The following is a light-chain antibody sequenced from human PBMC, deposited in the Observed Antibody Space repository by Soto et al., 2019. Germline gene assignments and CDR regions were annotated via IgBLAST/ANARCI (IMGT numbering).Light chain of an antibody. Sequence: IQLTQSPTTLPASVGDRVTLTCRASESISNWLACYQQRPGTAPKLLIYHASILETAVTSRCSGYGSGTELTLSISSLQPGDFATYYCQQYSTYPFGQGSRVEIK. V-gene: IGKV1-5*01. CDR1: ESISNW. J-gene: IGKJ1*01. CDR3: QQYSTYP. CDR2: HAS.